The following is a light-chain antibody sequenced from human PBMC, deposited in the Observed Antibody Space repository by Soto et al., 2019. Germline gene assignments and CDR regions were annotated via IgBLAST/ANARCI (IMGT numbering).Light chain of an antibody. J-gene: IGKJ4*01. V-gene: IGKV1-9*01. CDR1: ADITNY. Sequence: DIPLTQGPAVPSPSVGDRVTITCRASADITNYLAWYQQKPGKAPKLLIYAASTLQSGVPSRFSGSGSGTDFTLTISSLQPEDFATYYCQQLESYPSAFGGGTKVDIK. CDR3: QQLESYPSA. CDR2: AAS.